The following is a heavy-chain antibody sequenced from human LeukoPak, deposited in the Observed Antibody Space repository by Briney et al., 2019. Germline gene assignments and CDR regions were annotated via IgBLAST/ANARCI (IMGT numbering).Heavy chain of an antibody. V-gene: IGHV4-59*12. CDR1: GDSISSYY. D-gene: IGHD5-12*01. Sequence: PSETLSLTCTVSGDSISSYYWSWIRQPPGKGLEWIGYIYYSGGTNYNPSLKSRVTMSVDTYKNQFSLNLSSVTAADTAVYSCAREGRDGYNYRALDYWGQGTLVSVSS. CDR2: IYYSGGT. CDR3: AREGRDGYNYRALDY. J-gene: IGHJ4*02.